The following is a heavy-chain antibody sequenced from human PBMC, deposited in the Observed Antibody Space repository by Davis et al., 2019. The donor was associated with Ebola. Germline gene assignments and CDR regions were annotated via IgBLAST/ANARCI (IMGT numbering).Heavy chain of an antibody. CDR3: ARAQFPTTSDH. CDR2: INPHNGNT. CDR1: GYTFTSYG. V-gene: IGHV1-18*04. Sequence: ASVKVSCKASGYTFTSYGISWVRQAPGQGLEWMGWINPHNGNTNYAQNVQGRVTMTTDTSTSTAYMEVGILRSDDTAVYYCARAQFPTTSDHWDQGTLVTVSS. D-gene: IGHD1-1*01. J-gene: IGHJ4*02.